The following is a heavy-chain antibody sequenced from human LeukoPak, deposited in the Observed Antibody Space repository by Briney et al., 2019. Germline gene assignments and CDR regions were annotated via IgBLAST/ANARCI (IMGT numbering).Heavy chain of an antibody. Sequence: PSETLSLTCAVSGYSISSGYYWGWIRQPPGKGLEWLGSIYHSGSTYYNPSLKSRVTISVDTSRNQFSLKLSFVTAADTAVYYCARQYDSYFYYYLDLWGTGTTVTVSS. CDR1: GYSISSGYY. J-gene: IGHJ6*04. V-gene: IGHV4-38-2*01. CDR3: ARQYDSYFYYYLDL. CDR2: IYHSGST. D-gene: IGHD3-10*01.